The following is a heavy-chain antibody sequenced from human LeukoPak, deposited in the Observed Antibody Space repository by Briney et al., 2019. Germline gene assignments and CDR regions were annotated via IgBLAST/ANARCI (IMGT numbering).Heavy chain of an antibody. CDR2: LNQDGSEK. J-gene: IGHJ4*02. V-gene: IGHV3-7*03. D-gene: IGHD3-22*01. Sequence: GGSLRLSCAASTFTFSSYWMSWVRQAPGKGLEWVANLNQDGSEKSYVASVKGRFTISRDNAKNSLYLQMDSLRAEDTAVYYCARIRYYDSSGYYYYFDYWGQGTLVTVSS. CDR1: TFTFSSYW. CDR3: ARIRYYDSSGYYYYFDY.